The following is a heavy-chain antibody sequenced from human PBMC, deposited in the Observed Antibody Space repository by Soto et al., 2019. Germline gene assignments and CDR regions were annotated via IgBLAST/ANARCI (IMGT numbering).Heavy chain of an antibody. CDR1: GFTFDDYT. V-gene: IGHV3-43*01. CDR3: VKARTEDFAFDF. D-gene: IGHD4-17*01. J-gene: IGHJ3*01. Sequence: GSLRLSCAASGFTFDDYTMHWVRQAPGKGLEWVSLISWDGGSTYYADSVKGRFTISRDNSRDTVYVQMNSLRAEDTAVYYCVKARTEDFAFDFWGQGKMVTVSS. CDR2: ISWDGGST.